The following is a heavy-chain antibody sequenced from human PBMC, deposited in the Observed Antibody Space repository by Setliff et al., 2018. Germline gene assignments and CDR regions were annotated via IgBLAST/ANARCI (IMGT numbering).Heavy chain of an antibody. D-gene: IGHD2-21*01. CDR3: TRDIVVFTDIDYYYSGMDV. J-gene: IGHJ6*02. Sequence: GGSLRLSCAASGFAFNTYWMHWVRQVPGKGLVWVARINGDGSVANYADAVKGRFTVSRDNAKNTLSLQMNTLKAEDTAVYYCTRDIVVFTDIDYYYSGMDVWGQGTAVTVSS. CDR1: GFAFNTYW. V-gene: IGHV3-74*01. CDR2: INGDGSVA.